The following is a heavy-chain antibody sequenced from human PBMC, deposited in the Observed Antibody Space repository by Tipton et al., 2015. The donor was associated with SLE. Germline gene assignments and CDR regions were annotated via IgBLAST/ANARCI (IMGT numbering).Heavy chain of an antibody. J-gene: IGHJ3*02. CDR3: ARDQSRYYGSGSDDAFDI. D-gene: IGHD3-10*01. Sequence: LRLSCTVSGGSISSHYWSWIRQPPGKGLEWIGYIYYSGSTNYNPSLKSRVTISVDTSKNQFSLKLSSVTAADTAVYYCARDQSRYYGSGSDDAFDIWGQGTMVTVSS. V-gene: IGHV4-59*11. CDR1: GGSISSHY. CDR2: IYYSGST.